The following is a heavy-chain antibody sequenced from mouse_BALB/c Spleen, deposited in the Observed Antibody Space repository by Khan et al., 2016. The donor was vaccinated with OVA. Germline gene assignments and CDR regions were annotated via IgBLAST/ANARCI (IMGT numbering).Heavy chain of an antibody. CDR2: INPKNGVT. CDR3: ARDAGRY. J-gene: IGHJ4*01. D-gene: IGHD3-3*01. Sequence: EVQLQQSGPELVKPGASVKISCKTSGYTFTEYTLHWVKQSHGKSLEWIGVINPKNGVTSYNQKFKGKATLTVDKSSSTAYMEFSSLTSEDSAVYYCARDAGRYWGQGTSVTVSS. CDR1: GYTFTEYT. V-gene: IGHV1-18*01.